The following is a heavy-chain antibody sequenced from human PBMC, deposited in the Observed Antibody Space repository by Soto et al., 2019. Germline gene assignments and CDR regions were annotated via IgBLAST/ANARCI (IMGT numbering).Heavy chain of an antibody. J-gene: IGHJ4*02. CDR2: ISGSGGST. CDR3: AKFPSSIYCIGGRCTAFVY. V-gene: IGHV3-23*01. CDR1: GVTFGSYA. Sequence: GGSLRLSCAASGVTFGSYAMSWVGQGPGKGLEWVSAISGSGGSTYYADSVKGRFTISRDNSKNTLYLQMNSLRAEDTAVYYCAKFPSSIYCIGGRCTAFVYWCQGTLVSDSS. D-gene: IGHD2-15*01.